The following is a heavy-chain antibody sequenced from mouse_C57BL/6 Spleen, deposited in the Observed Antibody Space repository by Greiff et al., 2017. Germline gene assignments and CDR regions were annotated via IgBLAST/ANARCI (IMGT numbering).Heavy chain of an antibody. J-gene: IGHJ1*03. CDR3: ARYNWGGYFDV. V-gene: IGHV1-76*01. CDR1: GYTFTDYY. D-gene: IGHD4-1*01. Sequence: QVQLQQSGAELVRPGASVKLSCKASGYTFTDYYINWVKQRPGQGLEWIARIYPGSGNTYYNEKFKGKATLTAEKSSSTAYMQLSSLTSEDSAVYFCARYNWGGYFDVWGTGTTVTVSS. CDR2: IYPGSGNT.